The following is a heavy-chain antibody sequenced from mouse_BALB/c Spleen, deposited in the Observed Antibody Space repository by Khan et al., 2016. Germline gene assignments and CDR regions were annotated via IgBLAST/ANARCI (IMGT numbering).Heavy chain of an antibody. CDR3: ARTARINY. CDR1: GYSITSGYG. J-gene: IGHJ2*01. CDR2: ISYSGST. V-gene: IGHV3-2*02. D-gene: IGHD1-2*01. Sequence: EVQLQESGPGLVKPSQSLSLTCTVTGYSITSGYGWNWIRQFPGNKQEWMGYISYSGSTNYHPSLKSRISITRDTSKNQIFLHLNSVTTEDTATYYCARTARINYWGQGTTFPVSS.